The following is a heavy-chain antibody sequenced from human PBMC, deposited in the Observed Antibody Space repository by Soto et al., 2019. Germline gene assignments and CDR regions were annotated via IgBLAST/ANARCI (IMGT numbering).Heavy chain of an antibody. CDR2: ISGSGGST. J-gene: IGHJ6*02. CDR3: AYQPCSSTSCYANYYGMDV. V-gene: IGHV3-23*01. CDR1: GFTFSSYA. Sequence: GGSLRLSCAASGFTFSSYAMSWVRQAPGKGLEWVSAISGSGGSTYYADSVKGRFTISRDNSKNTLYLQMNSLRAEDTAVYYCAYQPCSSTSCYANYYGMDVWGQGTTVTVSS. D-gene: IGHD2-2*01.